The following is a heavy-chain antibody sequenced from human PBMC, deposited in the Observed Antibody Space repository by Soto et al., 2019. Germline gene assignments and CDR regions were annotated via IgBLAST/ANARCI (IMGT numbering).Heavy chain of an antibody. V-gene: IGHV3-30-3*01. CDR2: ISYDGSNK. D-gene: IGHD5-12*01. CDR3: AAPRRDGYNFDYFDY. Sequence: GGSLRLSCAASGFTFSSYAMHWVRQAPGKGLEWVAVISYDGSNKYYADSVKGRFTISRDNSKNTLYLQMNSLRAEDTAVYYCAAPRRDGYNFDYFDYWGQGTLVTVSS. J-gene: IGHJ4*02. CDR1: GFTFSSYA.